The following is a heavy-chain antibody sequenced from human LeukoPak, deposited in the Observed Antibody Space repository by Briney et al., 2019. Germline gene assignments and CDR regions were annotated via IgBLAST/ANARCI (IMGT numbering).Heavy chain of an antibody. V-gene: IGHV1-2*02. Sequence: ASVKVSCKASGYTFTAYSMLWVRQAPGQGLQWMGWINPNSGGTNYAQKFQGRVTMTRDTSISTAYMELSRLRSDDTAVYYCARDRLITMVRGAKWDYWGQGTLVTVSS. CDR1: GYTFTAYS. CDR3: ARDRLITMVRGAKWDY. CDR2: INPNSGGT. D-gene: IGHD3-10*01. J-gene: IGHJ4*02.